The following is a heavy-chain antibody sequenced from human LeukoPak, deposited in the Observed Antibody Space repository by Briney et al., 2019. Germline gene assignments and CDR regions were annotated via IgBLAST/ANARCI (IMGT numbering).Heavy chain of an antibody. D-gene: IGHD2-21*02. CDR2: ISYDGSNK. CDR1: GFTFSSYG. Sequence: GGSLRLSCAASGFTFSSYGMHWVCQAPGKGLEWVAVISYDGSNKYYADSVKGRFTISRDNSKNTLYLQMNSLRAEDTAVYYCASIGCGGDCPPPYYYGMDVWGQGTTVTVSS. V-gene: IGHV3-30*03. CDR3: ASIGCGGDCPPPYYYGMDV. J-gene: IGHJ6*02.